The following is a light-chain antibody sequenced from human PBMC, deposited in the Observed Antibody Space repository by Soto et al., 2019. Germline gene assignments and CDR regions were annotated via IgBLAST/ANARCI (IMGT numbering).Light chain of an antibody. CDR3: GTWDSSLSVGV. J-gene: IGLJ3*02. Sequence: QSVLTQPPSVSAAPGQKVTISCSGSSSNIANNYVSWYQQLPGTASKLLIFEDSKRPSGIPDRFSGSKSGTSATLGITGLQTGDEADYYCGTWDSSLSVGVFGGGTKLTVL. CDR1: SSNIANNY. CDR2: EDS. V-gene: IGLV1-51*02.